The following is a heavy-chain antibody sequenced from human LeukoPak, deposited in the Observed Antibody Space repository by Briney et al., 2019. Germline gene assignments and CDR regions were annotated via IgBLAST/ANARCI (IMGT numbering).Heavy chain of an antibody. D-gene: IGHD3-10*01. CDR1: GYIFTTYW. Sequence: GESLKISCKGSGYIFTTYWIGWVRRMPGKALEWMGIIYPGDSDTRYSPSFQAQVTISGAKSISTAYLQWSSLKASDAAMYYCARNRDSGGLDAFDIWGQGTMVTVSS. CDR3: ARNRDSGGLDAFDI. V-gene: IGHV5-51*01. CDR2: IYPGDSDT. J-gene: IGHJ3*02.